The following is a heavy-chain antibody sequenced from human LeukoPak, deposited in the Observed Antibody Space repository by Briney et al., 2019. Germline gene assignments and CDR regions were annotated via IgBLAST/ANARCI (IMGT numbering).Heavy chain of an antibody. CDR2: IWYDGSNK. D-gene: IGHD3-10*01. J-gene: IGHJ3*02. CDR1: GFAFSSYG. CDR3: ARGAYGSGTYHDFDI. Sequence: GRSLRLPCAASGFAFSSYGMHWVRQAPGKGLEWVAVIWYDGSNKYYVDSVKGRFTISRDNSKNTLYLQMNSLRAEDTAVYYCARGAYGSGTYHDFDIWGQGTMVTVSS. V-gene: IGHV3-33*01.